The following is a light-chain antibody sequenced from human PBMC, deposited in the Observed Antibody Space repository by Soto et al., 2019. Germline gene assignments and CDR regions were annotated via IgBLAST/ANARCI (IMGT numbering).Light chain of an antibody. CDR3: QQYNNWPPLT. Sequence: EIVLTQSPGTLSLSPGDRATLSCRASQSVSSSYLAWYQQKPGQAPRLLIYGASIRVTGIPARFSGSGSGTEFTLTISSLQSEDFAVYYCQQYNNWPPLTFGQGTKVDI. CDR2: GAS. V-gene: IGKV3-15*01. J-gene: IGKJ1*01. CDR1: QSVSSSY.